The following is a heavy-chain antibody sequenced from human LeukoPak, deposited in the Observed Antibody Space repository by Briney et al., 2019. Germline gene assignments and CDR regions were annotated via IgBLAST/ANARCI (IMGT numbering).Heavy chain of an antibody. CDR3: AREGGYGGYLDY. D-gene: IGHD5-12*01. J-gene: IGHJ4*02. CDR2: IYYIGST. CDR1: VGSISIYY. Sequence: SEPLSLTCTVSVGSISIYYWSWIRQPPGKGLEWIGYIYYIGSTNYNPSLKNRVTISVDTSKNQFSLKLSSVTAADTAVYYCAREGGYGGYLDYWGQGSLVTVSS. V-gene: IGHV4-59*01.